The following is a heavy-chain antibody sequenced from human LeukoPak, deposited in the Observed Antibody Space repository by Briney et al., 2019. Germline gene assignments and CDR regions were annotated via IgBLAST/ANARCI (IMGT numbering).Heavy chain of an antibody. Sequence: ASVKVSCKASGYTFTGYYMHWVRQAPGQGLEWMGWINPNSGGTNYAQKFQGRVTMTRDTSISTAYMELSRLRSDDMAVYYCARDHYGYVWGSDHNGMDVWGQGTTVTVSS. J-gene: IGHJ6*02. CDR1: GYTFTGYY. D-gene: IGHD3-16*02. CDR3: ARDHYGYVWGSDHNGMDV. CDR2: INPNSGGT. V-gene: IGHV1-2*02.